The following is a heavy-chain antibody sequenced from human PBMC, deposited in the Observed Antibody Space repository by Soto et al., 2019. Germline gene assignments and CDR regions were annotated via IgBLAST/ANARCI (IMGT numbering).Heavy chain of an antibody. V-gene: IGHV3-21*01. Sequence: VQLVESGGGLVKPGGSLRLSCAASGFTFSSYSMNWVRQAPGKGLEWVSSISSSSSYIYYADSVKGRFTISRDNAKNSLYLQMNSLRAEDTAVYYCARDPRLDSSGGRGDYWGQGTLVTVSS. CDR3: ARDPRLDSSGGRGDY. CDR2: ISSSSSYI. CDR1: GFTFSSYS. D-gene: IGHD6-19*01. J-gene: IGHJ4*02.